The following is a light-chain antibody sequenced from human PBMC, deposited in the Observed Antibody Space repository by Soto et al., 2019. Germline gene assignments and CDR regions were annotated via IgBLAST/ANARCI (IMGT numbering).Light chain of an antibody. V-gene: IGKV3-20*01. CDR3: QQYGSSPRIT. CDR2: GAS. CDR1: QSVNNY. Sequence: EIVMTQSPATLSVSPGERATLSCRASQSVNNYLAWYQQKPGQAPRLLIYGASSRATGIPDRFSGSGSGTDFTLTISRLEPEDFAVYYCQQYGSSPRITFGQGTRLEIK. J-gene: IGKJ5*01.